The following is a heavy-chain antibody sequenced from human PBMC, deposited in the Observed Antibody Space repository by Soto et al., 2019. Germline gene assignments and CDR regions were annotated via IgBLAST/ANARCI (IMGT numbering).Heavy chain of an antibody. D-gene: IGHD2-2*01. Sequence: GASVKVSYKASGYTFTSYYMHWVQQAPGQGLEWMGIINPSGGSTSYAQKFQGRVTMTRDTSTSTLYMELSRLRSDDPAVYYSPRQFLTCSTTSCHHPYYYYGMDVWGQGTTVTVSS. J-gene: IGHJ6*02. CDR1: GYTFTSYY. CDR2: INPSGGST. CDR3: PRQFLTCSTTSCHHPYYYYGMDV. V-gene: IGHV1-46*03.